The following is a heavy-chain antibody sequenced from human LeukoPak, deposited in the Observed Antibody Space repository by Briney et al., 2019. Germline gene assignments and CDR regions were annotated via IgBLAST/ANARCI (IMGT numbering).Heavy chain of an antibody. CDR3: AKYYYDGSCRSFDY. CDR2: INGNGDNT. D-gene: IGHD3-22*01. Sequence: SGGSLRLSCAASGFTLSSYAMSWVRQAPGKGLEWVSSINGNGDNTYYADSVKGRFTISRDNSKNTLFLQLSSLRAEDTAVYYCAKYYYDGSCRSFDYWGQGTLVTVSS. J-gene: IGHJ4*02. CDR1: GFTLSSYA. V-gene: IGHV3-23*01.